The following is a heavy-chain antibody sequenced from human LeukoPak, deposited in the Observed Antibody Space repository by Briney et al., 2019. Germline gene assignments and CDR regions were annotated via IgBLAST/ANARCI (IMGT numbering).Heavy chain of an antibody. J-gene: IGHJ4*02. CDR2: VSGSGGST. V-gene: IGHV3-23*01. Sequence: GGSLRLSCAASGFTFSSYAMSWVRQAPGKGLEWVSAVSGSGGSTYYADSVKGRFTISRDNSKNTLYLQMNSLRAEDTAVYYCAKDLYDYVWGSYRPYYFDYWGQGTLVTVSS. CDR3: AKDLYDYVWGSYRPYYFDY. D-gene: IGHD3-16*02. CDR1: GFTFSSYA.